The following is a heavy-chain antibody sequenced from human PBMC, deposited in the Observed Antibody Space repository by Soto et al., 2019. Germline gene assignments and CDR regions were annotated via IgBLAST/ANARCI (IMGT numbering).Heavy chain of an antibody. CDR1: GFTFGDYA. CDR2: IRSKAYGGTT. D-gene: IGHD3-22*01. V-gene: IGHV3-49*03. CDR3: TRDPVYDSSGYYYGLDWFDP. Sequence: GGSLRLSCTASGFTFGDYAMSWFRQAPGKGLEWVGFIRSKAYGGTTEYAASVKGRFTISRDDSKSIAYLQMNSLKTEDTAVYYCTRDPVYDSSGYYYGLDWFDPWGQGTLVTVSS. J-gene: IGHJ5*02.